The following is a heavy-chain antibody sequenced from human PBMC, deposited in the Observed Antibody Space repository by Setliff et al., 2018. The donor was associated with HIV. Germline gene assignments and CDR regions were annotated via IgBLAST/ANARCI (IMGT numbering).Heavy chain of an antibody. D-gene: IGHD3-10*01. CDR3: ARGSFIGDYYYFDY. J-gene: IGHJ4*02. CDR2: IYTSGST. CDR1: GGSISTYF. V-gene: IGHV4-4*08. Sequence: SETLSLTCTVSGGSISTYFWTWIRQPPGKGLEWIGYIYTSGSTNYNPSLKSRVTISVDTSKNQFCLKLSSVTAADTAVYYCARGSFIGDYYYFDYWGQGTLVTVSS.